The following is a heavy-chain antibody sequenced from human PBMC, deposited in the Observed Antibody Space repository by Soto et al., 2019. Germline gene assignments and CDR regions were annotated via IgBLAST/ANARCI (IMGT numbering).Heavy chain of an antibody. D-gene: IGHD5-12*01. J-gene: IGHJ3*02. CDR3: AREPYTGYGNGAFDM. CDR1: GFTFTTYY. V-gene: IGHV1-46*03. Sequence: ASVKVSCKTSGFTFTTYYMHWVRQTPGQGLEWMGILNPNGGSTSYAEKFQDRVTMTRDMSTSTVFMELSTLRSQDTAVYFCAREPYTGYGNGAFDMWGQGTLVTVSS. CDR2: LNPNGGST.